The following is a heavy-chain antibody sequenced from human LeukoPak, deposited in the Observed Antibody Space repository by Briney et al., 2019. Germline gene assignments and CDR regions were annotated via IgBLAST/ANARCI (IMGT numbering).Heavy chain of an antibody. CDR3: ARLGGWVGEFRSTFDY. V-gene: IGHV4-39*01. CDR2: IYYSGST. D-gene: IGHD3-10*01. Sequence: SETLSLTCTVSGGSISSSSYYWGWIRQPPGKGLEWIGSIYYSGSTYYNPSLKSRVTISVDTSKNQFSLKLSSVTAADTAVYYCARLGGWVGEFRSTFDYWGQGTLVTVSS. J-gene: IGHJ4*02. CDR1: GGSISSSSYY.